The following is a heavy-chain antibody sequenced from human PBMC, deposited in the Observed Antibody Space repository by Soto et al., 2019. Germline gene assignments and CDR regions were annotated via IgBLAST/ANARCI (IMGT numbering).Heavy chain of an antibody. CDR3: ARDGGRHSGGIDY. CDR2: IIPIFGTA. Sequence: QVQLVQSGAEVKKPGSSVKVSCKASGGTFSSYSINWVRQAPGQGLEWMGGIIPIFGTANYAQKFQGRVTITADESTSTAYMELSSLSSADTSVYYCARDGGRHSGGIDYWGQGTLVTVSS. D-gene: IGHD1-26*01. V-gene: IGHV1-69*01. J-gene: IGHJ4*02. CDR1: GGTFSSYS.